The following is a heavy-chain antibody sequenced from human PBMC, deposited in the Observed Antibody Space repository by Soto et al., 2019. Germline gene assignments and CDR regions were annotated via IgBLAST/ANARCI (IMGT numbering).Heavy chain of an antibody. D-gene: IGHD7-27*01. Sequence: GGSLRLSCAGSGFTFSSYEMNWVRQAPGKGLEWLAYISSSGSTIHYADSVKGRFTISRDNAKNSLYLAMSSLRVEDTAVYYCRRALGPWSQGVLVTVSS. CDR2: ISSSGSTI. V-gene: IGHV3-48*03. J-gene: IGHJ5*02. CDR3: RRALGP. CDR1: GFTFSSYE.